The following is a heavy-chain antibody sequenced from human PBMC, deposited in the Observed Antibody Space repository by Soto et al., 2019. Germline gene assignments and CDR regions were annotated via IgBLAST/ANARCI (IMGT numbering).Heavy chain of an antibody. CDR2: INQDGSET. CDR1: AFTFRTYW. D-gene: IGHD1-1*01. Sequence: GESLKISCAASAFTFRTYWMSWVRQAPGKGLEWVANINQDGSETFYVDSVKGRFTISRDNAKNSLYLQINSLRSEDTAVYYCARPRETTPRRYFDSWGQGTLVTVSS. J-gene: IGHJ4*02. CDR3: ARPRETTPRRYFDS. V-gene: IGHV3-7*01.